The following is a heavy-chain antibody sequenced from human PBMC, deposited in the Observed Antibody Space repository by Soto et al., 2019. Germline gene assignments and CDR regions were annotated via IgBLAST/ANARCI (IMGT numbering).Heavy chain of an antibody. J-gene: IGHJ4*02. CDR2: IYPGDSDT. D-gene: IGHD1-26*01. Sequence: GASLKISCKGSGYSFASHWVAWVRQMPEKGLEWIGTIYPGDSDTKYSSAFRGHVTISADTSVSTAYLQWRSLEATDSAIYYCARYSGSYWHYLDFWGQGTLVTVSS. V-gene: IGHV5-51*01. CDR1: GYSFASHW. CDR3: ARYSGSYWHYLDF.